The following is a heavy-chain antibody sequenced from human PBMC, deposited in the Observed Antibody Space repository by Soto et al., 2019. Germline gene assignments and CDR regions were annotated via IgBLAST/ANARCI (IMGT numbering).Heavy chain of an antibody. CDR2: IIPIQGKA. J-gene: IGHJ6*03. Sequence: PRASVKVSCKASGGSFISYSFTWVRQAPGQGLEWMGRIIPIQGKANYALKFQDRVTITADRSTRTAYMELRSLRPEDTAVYYCAKSLLFVDHAYMDVWGKGTTVTVSS. CDR3: AKSLLFVDHAYMDV. V-gene: IGHV1-69*02. D-gene: IGHD2-21*01. CDR1: GGSFISYS.